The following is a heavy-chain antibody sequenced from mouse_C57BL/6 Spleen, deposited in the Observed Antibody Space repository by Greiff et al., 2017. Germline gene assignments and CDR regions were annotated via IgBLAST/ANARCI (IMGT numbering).Heavy chain of an antibody. CDR1: GYTFTDYE. CDR2: IDPETGGT. Sequence: VKLMESGAELVRPGASVTLSCKASGYTFTDYEMHWVKQTPVHGLEWIGAIDPETGGTAYNQKFKGKAILTADKSSSTAYMELRSLTSEDSAVYYCTRPGGFAYWGQGTLVTVSA. CDR3: TRPGGFAY. J-gene: IGHJ3*01. V-gene: IGHV1-15*01.